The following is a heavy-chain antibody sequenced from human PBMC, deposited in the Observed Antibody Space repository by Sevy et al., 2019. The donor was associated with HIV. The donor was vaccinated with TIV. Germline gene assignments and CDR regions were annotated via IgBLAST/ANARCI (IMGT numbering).Heavy chain of an antibody. Sequence: SETLSLTCAVSGYSISSGYYWGWIRQPPGKGLEWIGSIYHSGSTYYNPSLKSRVTISVDTSKNQFSLKLSSLTAADTAVYYWAGQEEKWGGPFDIWGQGTMVTVS. V-gene: IGHV4-38-2*01. CDR3: AGQEEKWGGPFDI. J-gene: IGHJ3*02. CDR1: GYSISSGYY. D-gene: IGHD1-26*01. CDR2: IYHSGST.